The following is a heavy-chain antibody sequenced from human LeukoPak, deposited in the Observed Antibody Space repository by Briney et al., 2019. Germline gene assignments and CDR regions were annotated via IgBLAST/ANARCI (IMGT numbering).Heavy chain of an antibody. D-gene: IGHD2-2*01. CDR1: GFTFSSYA. V-gene: IGHV3-23*01. CDR3: AKVEVPPYYGMDV. J-gene: IGHJ6*02. CDR2: ISGSGGST. Sequence: GGSLRLSCAASGFTFSSYAMSWVRQAPGKGLEWVSAISGSGGSTYYADSVKGRSTISRDNSKNTLYLQMNSLRAEDTAVYYCAKVEVPPYYGMDVWGQGTTVTVSS.